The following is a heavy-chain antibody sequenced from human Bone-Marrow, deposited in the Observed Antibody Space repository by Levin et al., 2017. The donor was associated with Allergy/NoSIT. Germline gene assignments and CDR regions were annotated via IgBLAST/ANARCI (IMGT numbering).Heavy chain of an antibody. CDR1: GYTFGTYG. Sequence: PAASVKVSCKASGYTFGTYGISWVRQAPGQGLEWMGWISAYSYKTQYAENFQGRLSITSDTSTSTAYMELRSLTSDDTAVYYCARRDGLYNWFDPWGQGTLVTVSS. CDR3: ARRDGLYNWFDP. D-gene: IGHD3-16*01. J-gene: IGHJ5*02. V-gene: IGHV1-18*01. CDR2: ISAYSYKT.